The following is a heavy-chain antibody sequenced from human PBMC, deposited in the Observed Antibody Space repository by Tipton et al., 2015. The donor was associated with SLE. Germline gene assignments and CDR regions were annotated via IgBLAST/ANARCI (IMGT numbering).Heavy chain of an antibody. J-gene: IGHJ4*02. V-gene: IGHV4-39*01. D-gene: IGHD2-2*01. CDR1: GGSISSSSYY. CDR2: IYYSGST. CDR3: ARQDDYCSSTSCLGY. Sequence: LRLSCTVSGGSISSSSYYWGWIRQPPGKGLEWIGSIYYSGSTYYNPSLKSRVTISVDTSKNQFSLKLSSVTAANTAVYYCARQDDYCSSTSCLGYWGQGTLVTVSS.